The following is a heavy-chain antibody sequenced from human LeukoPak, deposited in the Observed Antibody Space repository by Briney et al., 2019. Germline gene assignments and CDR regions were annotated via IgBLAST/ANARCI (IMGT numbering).Heavy chain of an antibody. CDR1: GFTFSDYS. V-gene: IGHV3-23*01. D-gene: IGHD4-23*01. Sequence: GGSLRLSCAASGFTFSDYSMGWVRQAPGKALEWVSSISRTGDTTYYTHSVKGRFTISRDNSKNTLYLQMNGLTAEGTVIYYCARVLGAVDPFDLWGRGTLVTTS. CDR2: ISRTGDTT. CDR3: ARVLGAVDPFDL. J-gene: IGHJ4*02.